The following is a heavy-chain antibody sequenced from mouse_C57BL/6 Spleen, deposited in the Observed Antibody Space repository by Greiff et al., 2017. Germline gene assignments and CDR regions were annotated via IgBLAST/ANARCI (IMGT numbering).Heavy chain of an antibody. CDR1: GYAFSSSW. CDR3: ARCHYGSSFNYYAMDY. D-gene: IGHD1-1*01. Sequence: QVQLQQSGPELVKPGASVKISCKASGYAFSSSWMNWVQQRPGKGLEWIGRIYPGDGDTNYNEKFKGKGTLTADKSSSTAYMKLSSLTSEDSAVYFCARCHYGSSFNYYAMDYWGQGTSVTVSS. V-gene: IGHV1-82*01. CDR2: IYPGDGDT. J-gene: IGHJ4*01.